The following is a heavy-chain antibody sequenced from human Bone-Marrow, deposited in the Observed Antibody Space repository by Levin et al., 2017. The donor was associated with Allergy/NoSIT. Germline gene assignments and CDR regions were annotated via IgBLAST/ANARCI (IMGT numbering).Heavy chain of an antibody. V-gene: IGHV3-21*04. J-gene: IGHJ6*02. CDR3: ASRLTASGGLDV. CDR1: GVTRNTYT. Sequence: LSLTCAVSGVTRNTYTLTWVRQPPGKGLEWVSSINTNSGYVHHGESVKGRFTISRDNSKKVLFLQMNRLRDEDTATYYCASRLTASGGLDVWGHGTTVTVSS. D-gene: IGHD5-18*01. CDR2: INTNSGYV.